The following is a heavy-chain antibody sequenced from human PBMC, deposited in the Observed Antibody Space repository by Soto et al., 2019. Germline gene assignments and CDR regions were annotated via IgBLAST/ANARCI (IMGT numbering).Heavy chain of an antibody. CDR3: ARTEKYYYDSSGVYAFDI. CDR2: IYYSGST. V-gene: IGHV4-31*03. CDR1: GGSICSGGYY. Sequence: SETLSLTCTVSGGSICSGGYYWSWIRQHPGKGLEWIGYIYYSGSTYYNPSLKSRVTISVDTSKNQFSLKLSSVTAADTAVYYCARTEKYYYDSSGVYAFDIWGQGTMVTVSS. J-gene: IGHJ3*02. D-gene: IGHD3-22*01.